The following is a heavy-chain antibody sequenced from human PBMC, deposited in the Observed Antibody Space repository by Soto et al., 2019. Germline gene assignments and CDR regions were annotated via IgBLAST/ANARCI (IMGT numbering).Heavy chain of an antibody. V-gene: IGHV3-23*01. CDR2: ISASGGTT. Sequence: EVQLLESGGGLVQPGGSLRLSCAASGFTFSSYVMSWVRQAPGKGLQWVSTISASGGTTYYADSVKGRFTISRDNAKDTLFLEVESLRAEDTAVYYCAKITAWVGLDSWGQGALVTVTS. D-gene: IGHD1-20*01. CDR1: GFTFSSYV. CDR3: AKITAWVGLDS. J-gene: IGHJ4*02.